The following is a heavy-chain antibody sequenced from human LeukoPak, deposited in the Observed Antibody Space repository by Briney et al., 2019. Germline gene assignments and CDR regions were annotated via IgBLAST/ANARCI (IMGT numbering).Heavy chain of an antibody. CDR1: GFTFNKYG. V-gene: IGHV3-30*18. J-gene: IGHJ1*01. Sequence: GGSLRLSCIASGFTFNKYGMHWVRQAPGKGLEWVAVRSDDGSAQHYADSVRGRFTISRDNSKNTLSLQMNSFRHEDTAMYFCAKDRDPYSSGSWDSWGQGTLVIVSS. CDR3: AKDRDPYSSGSWDS. CDR2: RSDDGSAQ. D-gene: IGHD3-22*01.